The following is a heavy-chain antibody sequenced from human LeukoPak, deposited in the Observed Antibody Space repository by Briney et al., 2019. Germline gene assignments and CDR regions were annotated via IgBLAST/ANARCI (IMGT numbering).Heavy chain of an antibody. CDR2: IYYSGST. CDR1: GGSISSSSYY. D-gene: IGHD5-18*01. CDR3: ASGGKRIQLTPGENNWFDP. V-gene: IGHV4-39*01. J-gene: IGHJ5*02. Sequence: PSETLSLTCTVSGGSISSSSYYWGWIRQPPGEGLEWIGSIYYSGSTYYNPSLKSRVTISVDTSKNQFSLKLSSVTAADTAVYYCASGGKRIQLTPGENNWFDPWGQGTLVTVSS.